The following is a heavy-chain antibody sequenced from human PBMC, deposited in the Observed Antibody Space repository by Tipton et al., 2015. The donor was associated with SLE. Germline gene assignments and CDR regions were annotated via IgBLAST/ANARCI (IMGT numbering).Heavy chain of an antibody. CDR2: IYYSGSP. V-gene: IGHV4-39*07. CDR3: ASGTLEWSHEPDY. CDR1: GGSITNSNYF. D-gene: IGHD3-3*01. Sequence: TLSLTCSVSGGSITNSNYFWGWIRQPPGKGLELIGNIYYSGSPYYNPSLKSRVTLSVNTSKNPFSLRLSSVTAADTAMFYCASGTLEWSHEPDYWGQGTLVTVS. J-gene: IGHJ4*02.